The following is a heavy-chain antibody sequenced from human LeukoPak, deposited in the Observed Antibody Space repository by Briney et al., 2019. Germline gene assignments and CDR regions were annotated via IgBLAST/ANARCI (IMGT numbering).Heavy chain of an antibody. Sequence: PSETLSLTCTVSGGSISSSSCYWGWIRQPPGKGLEWIGSIYYSGSTHYNPSLKSRVTISVDTSKNQFSLKLSSVTAADTAVYYCARQGDYYDILTGYYSNWFDPWGQGTLVTVSS. J-gene: IGHJ5*02. CDR2: IYYSGST. D-gene: IGHD3-9*01. CDR1: GGSISSSSCY. V-gene: IGHV4-39*01. CDR3: ARQGDYYDILTGYYSNWFDP.